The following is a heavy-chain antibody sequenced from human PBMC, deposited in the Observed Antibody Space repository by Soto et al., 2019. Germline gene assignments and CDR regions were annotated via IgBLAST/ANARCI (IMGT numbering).Heavy chain of an antibody. J-gene: IGHJ6*03. Sequence: SETLSLTCTVSGGSISSSSYYWGWIRQPPGKGLEWIGSIYYSGSTYYNPSLKSRVTISVDTSKNQFSLKLSSVTAADTAVYYCARRKERKYYYYYYMDVWGKGTTVTVSS. V-gene: IGHV4-39*01. CDR2: IYYSGST. CDR3: ARRKERKYYYYYYMDV. CDR1: GGSISSSSYY.